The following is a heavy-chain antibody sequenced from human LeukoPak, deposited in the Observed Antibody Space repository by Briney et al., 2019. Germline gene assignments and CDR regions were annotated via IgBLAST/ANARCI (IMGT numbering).Heavy chain of an antibody. CDR2: IKQDGSEK. Sequence: GGSLRLSCAASGFTLSYYWMSWVRQAPGKGLEWVANIKQDGSEKYYVDSVKGRFTISRNNAKNSLYLQMNSLKAEDTAVYYCARYGNGAWLGHYAFDMWGQGTMVTVSS. J-gene: IGHJ3*02. CDR3: ARYGNGAWLGHYAFDM. D-gene: IGHD6-19*01. CDR1: GFTLSYYW. V-gene: IGHV3-7*01.